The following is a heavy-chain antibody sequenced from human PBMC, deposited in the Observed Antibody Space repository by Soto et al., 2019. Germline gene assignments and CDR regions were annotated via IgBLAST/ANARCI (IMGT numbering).Heavy chain of an antibody. Sequence: SETLSLTWTVSGGSISSGDYYGSWIRQPPGKGLEWIGYIYYSGSTYYNPSLKSRVTISVDTSKNQFSLKLSSVTAADTAVYYCAFYGGNSVYFYYRAQGTLVPVSA. CDR2: IYYSGST. V-gene: IGHV4-30-4*01. CDR3: AFYGGNSVYFYY. D-gene: IGHD4-17*01. J-gene: IGHJ1*01. CDR1: GGSISSGDYY.